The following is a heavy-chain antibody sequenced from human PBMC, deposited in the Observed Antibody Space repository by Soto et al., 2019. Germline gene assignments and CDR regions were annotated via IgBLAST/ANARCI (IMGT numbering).Heavy chain of an antibody. Sequence: GGSLRLSCAASGLIVSNNYMSWVRQAPGKGLEWVSVIYGGGDTYYADSVKGRFTISRDKSKNTLHLQMNSLRVEDTAVYYCARGWLRDYLDYWGQGTLVTVSA. CDR2: IYGGGDT. CDR1: GLIVSNNY. J-gene: IGHJ4*02. CDR3: ARGWLRDYLDY. D-gene: IGHD5-12*01. V-gene: IGHV3-66*01.